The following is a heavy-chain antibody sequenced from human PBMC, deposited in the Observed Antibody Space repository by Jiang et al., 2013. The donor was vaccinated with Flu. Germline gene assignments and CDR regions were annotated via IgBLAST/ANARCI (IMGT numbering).Heavy chain of an antibody. CDR1: GFSLSSGRVG. Sequence: KPTQTLTLTCTFSGFSLSSGRVGVAWFRQPPGKALEWLALIDGSDDKRYNPSLTSRLTITKDTSKNQVVLTMTNMDPVDTATYFCAHRGLRTLTLDSWGQGTLVTVSS. CDR2: IDGSDDK. D-gene: IGHD3-16*01. V-gene: IGHV2-5*01. J-gene: IGHJ4*02. CDR3: AHRGLRTLTLDS.